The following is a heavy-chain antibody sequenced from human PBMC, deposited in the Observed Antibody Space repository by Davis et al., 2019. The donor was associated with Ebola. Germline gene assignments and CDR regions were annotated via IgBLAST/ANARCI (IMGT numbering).Heavy chain of an antibody. CDR3: ARDRATIVVAYYFDY. CDR1: GFTFSSYG. V-gene: IGHV3-33*01. J-gene: IGHJ4*02. CDR2: IWYDGSNK. Sequence: GGSLRLSCAASGFTFSSYGMHWVRQAPGKGLEWVAVIWYDGSNKYYTDSVKGRFTISRDNSKNTLYLQMNSLRAEDTAVYYCARDRATIVVAYYFDYWGQGTLVTVSS. D-gene: IGHD3-22*01.